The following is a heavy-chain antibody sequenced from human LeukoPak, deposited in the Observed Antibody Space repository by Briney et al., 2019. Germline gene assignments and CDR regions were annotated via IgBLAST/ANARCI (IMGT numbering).Heavy chain of an antibody. V-gene: IGHV4-34*01. CDR2: INHSGST. J-gene: IGHJ4*02. CDR3: ARDGRRYYYDSSGYPGMPYYFDY. Sequence: SETLSLTCAVYGGSFSGYYWSWIRQPPGKGLEWIGEINHSGSTNYNPSLKSRVTVSVDTSKNQFSLKLSSVTAADTVVYYCARDGRRYYYDSSGYPGMPYYFDYWGQGTLVTVSS. D-gene: IGHD3-22*01. CDR1: GGSFSGYY.